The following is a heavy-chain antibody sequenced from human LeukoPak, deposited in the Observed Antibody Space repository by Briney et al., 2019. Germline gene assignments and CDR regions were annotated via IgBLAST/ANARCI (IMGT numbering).Heavy chain of an antibody. CDR3: ATQGRSAISGI. V-gene: IGHV3-48*03. CDR2: ISSRGGTI. CDR1: GFTFSGSA. D-gene: IGHD3-3*01. J-gene: IGHJ3*02. Sequence: GGSLRLSCAASGFTFSGSAMHWVRQAPGKGLEWISYISSRGGTIYHADSVKGRFTVSRDNAKNSLYLQMNSLRAEDTAVYYCATQGRSAISGIWGQGTMVTVSS.